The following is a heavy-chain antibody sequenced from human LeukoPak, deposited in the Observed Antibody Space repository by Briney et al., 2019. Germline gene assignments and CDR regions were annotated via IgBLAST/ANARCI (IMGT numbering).Heavy chain of an antibody. CDR1: GFTFSSYA. D-gene: IGHD5/OR15-5a*01. Sequence: GGSLRLSCAASGFTFSSYAMSWVRQAPGKGLEWVSAISGSGGSTYYADSVKGRFTISRDNSKNTLYLQMNSLRAEDTAVYYCAKHPPSTRHYYYYMDVWGKGTTVTVSS. CDR3: AKHPPSTRHYYYYMDV. V-gene: IGHV3-23*01. CDR2: ISGSGGST. J-gene: IGHJ6*03.